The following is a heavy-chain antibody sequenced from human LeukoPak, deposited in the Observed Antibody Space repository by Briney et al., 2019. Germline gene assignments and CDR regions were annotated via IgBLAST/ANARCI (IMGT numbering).Heavy chain of an antibody. CDR1: GFTFSSYS. CDR3: ARHLSYGSGSYYNFAY. D-gene: IGHD3-10*01. CDR2: ISSSGTTI. V-gene: IGHV3-48*04. Sequence: GGSLRLSCVASGFTFSSYSMNWVRQAPGKGLEWVSYISSSGTTIYYADSVKGRFTISRDNAKDSLYLQMNSLRAEDTAVYYCARHLSYGSGSYYNFAYWGQGTLVTVSS. J-gene: IGHJ4*02.